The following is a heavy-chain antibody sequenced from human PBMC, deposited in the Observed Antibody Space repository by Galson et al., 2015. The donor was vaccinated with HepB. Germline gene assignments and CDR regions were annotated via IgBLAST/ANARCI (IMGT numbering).Heavy chain of an antibody. D-gene: IGHD3/OR15-3a*01. CDR2: INWNDDK. Sequence: PALVKPTQTLTLTCTFSGFSLRVSGMGVGWIRQPPGKALEWLAFINWNDDKRYNPSLKNKLTIIRDTFKNQVVPRMTNMDPADTATYYCARSLGLVGPYFDYWGQGSPITVSS. CDR1: GFSLRVSGMG. CDR3: ARSLGLVGPYFDY. J-gene: IGHJ4*02. V-gene: IGHV2-5*01.